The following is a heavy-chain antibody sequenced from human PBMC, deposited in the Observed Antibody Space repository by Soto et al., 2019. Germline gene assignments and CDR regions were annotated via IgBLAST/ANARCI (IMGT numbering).Heavy chain of an antibody. V-gene: IGHV1-69*01. J-gene: IGHJ2*01. CDR2: IIPIFGTA. Sequence: QVQLVQSGAEVKKPGSSVKVSCKASGGTFSSYAISWVRQAPGQGLEWMGGIIPIFGTANYAQKFQGRVTITADESKSTAYMELSSLRSEDTAVYYCARDLSGGAVAGTEYFDLWGRGTLVTVSS. CDR3: ARDLSGGAVAGTEYFDL. CDR1: GGTFSSYA. D-gene: IGHD6-19*01.